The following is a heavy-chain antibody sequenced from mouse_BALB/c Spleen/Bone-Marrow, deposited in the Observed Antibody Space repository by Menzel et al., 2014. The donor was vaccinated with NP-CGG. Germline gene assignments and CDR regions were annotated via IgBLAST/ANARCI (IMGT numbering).Heavy chain of an antibody. CDR1: GFNIKDTY. Sequence: VQLKQSGAELVQPGASVKLSCTASGFNIKDTYTHWVKQRPEQGLEWIGRIDPANGNPKYDPKFQGKATITADTSSNTAYLQLSSRTAEDTAVYYCASYCYGSSGFAYWGQGTLVTVSA. V-gene: IGHV14-3*02. CDR2: IDPANGNP. CDR3: ASYCYGSSGFAY. J-gene: IGHJ3*01. D-gene: IGHD1-1*01.